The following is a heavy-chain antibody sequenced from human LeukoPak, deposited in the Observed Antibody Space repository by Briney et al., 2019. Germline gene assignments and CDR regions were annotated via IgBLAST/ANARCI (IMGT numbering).Heavy chain of an antibody. Sequence: GGSLRLSCSASGFTFSSYAMNWVRQAPGKGLEYVSAITSNGGSTYYADSVKGRFTISRDNSKNTLYLQMSSLRAEDTAVYYCARWSDVWYSSGWYYFDYWGQGTLVTVSS. D-gene: IGHD6-19*01. J-gene: IGHJ4*02. CDR2: ITSNGGST. CDR1: GFTFSSYA. V-gene: IGHV3-64D*06. CDR3: ARWSDVWYSSGWYYFDY.